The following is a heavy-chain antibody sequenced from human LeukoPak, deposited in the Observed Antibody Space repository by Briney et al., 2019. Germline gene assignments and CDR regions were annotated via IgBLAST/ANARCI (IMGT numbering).Heavy chain of an antibody. V-gene: IGHV3-66*02. J-gene: IGHJ4*02. CDR3: ARLIAASNV. Sequence: GGSLRLSCAASGFTVSNNYLSWVRQAPGKGLEWVSVIFGGGSTYYADSVEGRFTISRDDSKNTLYLQMNGLRVEDTAVYYCARLIAASNVWGQGTLVTVSS. CDR1: GFTVSNNY. D-gene: IGHD6-13*01. CDR2: IFGGGST.